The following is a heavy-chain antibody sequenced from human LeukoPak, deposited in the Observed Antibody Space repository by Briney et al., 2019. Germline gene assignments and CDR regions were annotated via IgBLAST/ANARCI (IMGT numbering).Heavy chain of an antibody. J-gene: IGHJ4*02. V-gene: IGHV4-39*01. Sequence: SETLPLTCIVSGGSISISSYYWGWIRQPPGKGLEWIGSIYYSGSAYYNPSLKSRVTISVDTSKNQFSLKLTSVTAADTAVYYCARHWVVTPNYWGQGTLVTVSS. CDR2: IYYSGSA. D-gene: IGHD4-23*01. CDR3: ARHWVVTPNY. CDR1: GGSISISSYY.